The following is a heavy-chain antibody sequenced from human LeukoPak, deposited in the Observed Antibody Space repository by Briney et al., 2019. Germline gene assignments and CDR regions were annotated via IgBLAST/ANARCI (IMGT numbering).Heavy chain of an antibody. CDR3: AKAGCSGRSCYSDNWFDP. V-gene: IGHV3-23*01. D-gene: IGHD2-15*01. Sequence: GGSLRLSCAASGFTFSSYAMSWVRQAPGKGLEWVSAISGSGGSTYYADSVKGRFTISRDNSKNTLYLQMSSLRAEDTAVYYCAKAGCSGRSCYSDNWFDPWGQGTLVTVSS. CDR1: GFTFSSYA. CDR2: ISGSGGST. J-gene: IGHJ5*02.